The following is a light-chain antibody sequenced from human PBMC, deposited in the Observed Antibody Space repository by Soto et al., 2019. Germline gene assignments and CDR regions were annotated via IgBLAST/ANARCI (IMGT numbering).Light chain of an antibody. V-gene: IGKV1D-12*01. J-gene: IGKJ4*01. CDR1: QDISNW. CDR2: GAS. CDR3: QQANSFPST. Sequence: DIQMTHSPSSVSASVGDRVTITCRASQDISNWLAWYQQKPGKDPKLLIYGASSLLSGVPSRFSGSASGTDFNLTISSLQPEDSATYYCQQANSFPSTFGGGTKVDIK.